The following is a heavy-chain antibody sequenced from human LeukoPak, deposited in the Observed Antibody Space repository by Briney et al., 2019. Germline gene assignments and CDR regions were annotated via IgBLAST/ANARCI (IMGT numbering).Heavy chain of an antibody. CDR1: GFTFSSYW. D-gene: IGHD2-21*01. CDR3: ARDRLPYRGPPDF. CDR2: IKQDGSEK. V-gene: IGHV3-7*03. Sequence: GGSLRLSCAASGFTFSSYWMSWVRQAPGKGLEWVANIKQDGSEKYYVDSVKGRFTISRDNSKNTVYLQMNSLRAEDTAVYYCARDRLPYRGPPDFWGQGTLVTVSS. J-gene: IGHJ4*02.